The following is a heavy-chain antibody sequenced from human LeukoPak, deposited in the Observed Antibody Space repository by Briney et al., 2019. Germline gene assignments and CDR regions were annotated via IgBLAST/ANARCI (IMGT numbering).Heavy chain of an antibody. D-gene: IGHD6-6*01. CDR3: ARPLSGYSSSLGY. V-gene: IGHV3-23*01. J-gene: IGHJ4*02. CDR1: GFTFSSYG. CDR2: ISGSGGST. Sequence: GGSLRLSCAASGFTFSSYGMSWVRQAPGKGLEWVSAISGSGGSTYYADSVKGRFTISRDNSKNTLYLQMNSLRAEDTAVYYCARPLSGYSSSLGYWGQGTLVTVSS.